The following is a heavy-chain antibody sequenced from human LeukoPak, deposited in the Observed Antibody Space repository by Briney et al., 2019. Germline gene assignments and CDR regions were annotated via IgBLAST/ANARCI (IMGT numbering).Heavy chain of an antibody. D-gene: IGHD2-2*03. J-gene: IGHJ4*02. CDR2: INPSSNTK. Sequence: GGSLRLSCEASGFSSSSYSMNWVRQAPGKGLEWVSYINPSSNTKYYGDSVKGRFTISRDNAKKSLFLEMNSLRDDDTAIYYCAKDRAWDVLDSWGQGTLVTVSS. CDR3: AKDRAWDVLDS. CDR1: GFSSSSYS. V-gene: IGHV3-48*02.